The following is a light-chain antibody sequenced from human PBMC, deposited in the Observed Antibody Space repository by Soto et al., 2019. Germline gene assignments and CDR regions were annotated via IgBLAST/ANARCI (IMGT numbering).Light chain of an antibody. CDR2: DAS. CDR3: QQYNSYWT. Sequence: DIQITQSPSTLSASVGDRVTITCRASQSISSWLAWYQQKPGKAPKLLIYDASSLESGVPSRFSGSGSGTEFTLTISSLQPDDFATYYCQQYNSYWTFGRGTKV. CDR1: QSISSW. V-gene: IGKV1-5*01. J-gene: IGKJ1*01.